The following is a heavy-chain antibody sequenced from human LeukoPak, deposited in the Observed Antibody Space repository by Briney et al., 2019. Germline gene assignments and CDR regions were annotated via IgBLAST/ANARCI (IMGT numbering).Heavy chain of an antibody. V-gene: IGHV3-30*02. CDR1: GFTFSSYG. CDR2: IRYDGSNK. Sequence: PGGSLRLSCAASGFTFSSYGMHWVRQAPGKGLEWVAFIRYDGSNKYYADSVKGRFTISRDNSKNTLYLQMNSLRAEDTAVYYCATGRIVVVDYWGQGTLVTVSS. J-gene: IGHJ4*02. CDR3: ATGRIVVVDY. D-gene: IGHD3-22*01.